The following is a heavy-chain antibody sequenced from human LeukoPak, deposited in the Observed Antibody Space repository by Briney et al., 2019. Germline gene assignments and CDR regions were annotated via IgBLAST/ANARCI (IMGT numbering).Heavy chain of an antibody. CDR2: IYHSGTT. V-gene: IGHV4-39*07. Sequence: PSETLSLTCTVSGGSISSSSYYWGWIRQPPGKGLEWIGSIYHSGTTYYNPSLKSRVTISVDTSKNQFSLKLSSVTATDTAVYYCARDLSHVAFDIWGQGTMVTVSS. CDR3: ARDLSHVAFDI. J-gene: IGHJ3*02. CDR1: GGSISSSSYY.